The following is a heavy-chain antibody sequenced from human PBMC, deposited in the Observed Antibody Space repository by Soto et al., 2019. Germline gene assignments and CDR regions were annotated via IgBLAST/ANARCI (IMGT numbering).Heavy chain of an antibody. CDR3: AKGPSVDTAYYIDY. Sequence: GGSLSLYCEALGFTFSIYAMSWVRHAPGRGLEWVAAISGSGGNTYYGVSARARFTISRDNSKNALYLRPNSLRAEYTALYYCAKGPSVDTAYYIDYWGQGTLVTVSS. CDR1: GFTFSIYA. V-gene: IGHV3-23*01. D-gene: IGHD5-18*01. CDR2: ISGSGGNT. J-gene: IGHJ4*02.